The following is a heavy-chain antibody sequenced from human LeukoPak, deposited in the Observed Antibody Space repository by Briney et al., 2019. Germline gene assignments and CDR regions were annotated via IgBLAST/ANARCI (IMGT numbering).Heavy chain of an antibody. CDR3: AELGITMIGGV. Sequence: SGGSLRLSCAASGFTFSSYAIHWVRQAPGKGLEWVAIISYDGSNTYYADSVKGRFTISRDNSKNTLYLQMNSLITEDTAVYYCAELGITMIGGVWGKGTTVTISS. V-gene: IGHV3-30*04. J-gene: IGHJ6*04. CDR2: ISYDGSNT. D-gene: IGHD3-10*02. CDR1: GFTFSSYA.